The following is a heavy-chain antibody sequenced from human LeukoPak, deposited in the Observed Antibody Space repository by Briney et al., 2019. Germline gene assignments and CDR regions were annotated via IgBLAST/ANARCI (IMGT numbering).Heavy chain of an antibody. V-gene: IGHV3-30*18. D-gene: IGHD2-2*01. CDR3: AKDLDCTSTSCYHPLFDY. CDR2: ITYDGSKK. CDR1: GFTFTSYG. Sequence: GGSLRLSCAASGFTFTSYGMHWVRPAPGKGLEWVAVITYDGSKKYYADSVRGRFTISRDNSKNTLYLQMNSLRAEDTAVYHCAKDLDCTSTSCYHPLFDYWGQGTLVTVSS. J-gene: IGHJ4*02.